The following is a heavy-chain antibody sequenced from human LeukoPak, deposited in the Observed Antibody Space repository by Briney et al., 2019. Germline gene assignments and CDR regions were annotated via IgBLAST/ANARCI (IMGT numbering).Heavy chain of an antibody. Sequence: GGSLRLSCAASGFTFSSYGMSWVRQAPGKGLEWVSAISGSGGSTYYADSVKGRFTISRDNAKNSLYLQMNSLRAEDTAVYYCARDRRGAAAGTAFQYWGQGTLVTVSS. D-gene: IGHD6-13*01. CDR3: ARDRRGAAAGTAFQY. CDR2: ISGSGGST. V-gene: IGHV3-23*01. J-gene: IGHJ4*02. CDR1: GFTFSSYG.